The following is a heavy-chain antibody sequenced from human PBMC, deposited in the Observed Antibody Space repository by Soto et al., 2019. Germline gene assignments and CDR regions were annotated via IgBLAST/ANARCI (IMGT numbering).Heavy chain of an antibody. V-gene: IGHV4-59*08. Sequence: SETLSLTCTVSGGSISSYYWSWIRQPPGKGLEWIGYIYYSGSTNYNPSLKSRVNISVDTSKNQFSLKLSSVTAADTAVYYCKRRVVWASIAARRVTGFFDYWGQGTLVTVSS. CDR1: GGSISSYY. D-gene: IGHD6-6*01. CDR2: IYYSGST. CDR3: KRRVVWASIAARRVTGFFDY. J-gene: IGHJ4*02.